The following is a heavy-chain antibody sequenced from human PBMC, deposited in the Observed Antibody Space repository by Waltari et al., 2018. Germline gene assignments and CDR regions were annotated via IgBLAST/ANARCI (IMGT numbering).Heavy chain of an antibody. CDR3: ARGYIAAATYYYYYYMDV. V-gene: IGHV4-4*07. Sequence: QVQLQESGPGLVKPSETLSLTCTVSGGSISSYYWSWIRQPAGKGLEWIGRIYTSGSTNYNPSLKSRVTMSVDPSKNQFSLELSSVTAADTAVYYCARGYIAAATYYYYYYMDVWGKGTTVTISS. J-gene: IGHJ6*03. CDR1: GGSISSYY. D-gene: IGHD6-13*01. CDR2: IYTSGST.